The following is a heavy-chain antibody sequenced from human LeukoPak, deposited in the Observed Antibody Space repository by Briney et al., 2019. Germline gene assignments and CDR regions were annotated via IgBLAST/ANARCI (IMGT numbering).Heavy chain of an antibody. Sequence: GGSLRLSCAASAFTFSSCAMSWVRQAPGKGLEWVSAISGSGANTYYADSVKGRFTISRDNSKNTLYLQMNSLRAEDTAVYYCAKRSVTMIIVDIDYWGQGTLVTVSS. D-gene: IGHD3-22*01. J-gene: IGHJ4*02. CDR3: AKRSVTMIIVDIDY. V-gene: IGHV3-23*01. CDR2: ISGSGANT. CDR1: AFTFSSCA.